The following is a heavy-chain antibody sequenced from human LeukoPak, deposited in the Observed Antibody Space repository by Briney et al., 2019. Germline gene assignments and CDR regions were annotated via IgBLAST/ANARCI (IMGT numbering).Heavy chain of an antibody. V-gene: IGHV3-23*01. CDR3: ARGWVAVAGTVAY. CDR1: GFTFSSYA. Sequence: GGSLRLSCAASGFTFSSYAMSWVRQAPGKGLEWVSAISGSGGSTYYADSLKGRFTISRDNAKNSLSLQMNSLRAEDTAVYYCARGWVAVAGTVAYWGQGTLVTVSS. J-gene: IGHJ4*02. CDR2: ISGSGGST. D-gene: IGHD6-19*01.